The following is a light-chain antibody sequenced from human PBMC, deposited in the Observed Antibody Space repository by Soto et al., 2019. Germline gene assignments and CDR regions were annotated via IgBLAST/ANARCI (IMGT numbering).Light chain of an antibody. V-gene: IGLV2-23*02. CDR3: CSYAGSSTYV. Sequence: QSALTQPASVSGSPGQSITISCTGTSSNVGGYSFVSWYQQHPGKAPKVIIYEVYERPSGVSNRFSGSKSGSTASLTISGLQLEDEADYYCCSYAGSSTYVFGTGTKVTVL. CDR1: SSNVGGYSF. J-gene: IGLJ1*01. CDR2: EVY.